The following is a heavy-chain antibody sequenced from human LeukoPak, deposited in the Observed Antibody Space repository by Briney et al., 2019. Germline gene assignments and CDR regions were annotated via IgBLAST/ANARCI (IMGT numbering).Heavy chain of an antibody. CDR1: GFTFSSYG. Sequence: GGSLRLSCAASGFTFSSYGMHWVRQAPGKGLEYVSAISSNGGSTYYANSVKGRFTISRDNSKNTLYLQMGSLRAEDMAVYYCARVAVTDGGPLYYYYMDVWGKGTTVTISS. V-gene: IGHV3-64*01. CDR3: ARVAVTDGGPLYYYYMDV. D-gene: IGHD2-21*02. CDR2: ISSNGGST. J-gene: IGHJ6*03.